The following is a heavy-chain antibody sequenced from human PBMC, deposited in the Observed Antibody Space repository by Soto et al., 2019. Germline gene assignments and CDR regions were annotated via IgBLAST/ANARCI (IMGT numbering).Heavy chain of an antibody. CDR2: SYYSGST. D-gene: IGHD3-10*01. V-gene: IGHV4-30-4*01. CDR3: AREAGRYYGSGSSFGY. J-gene: IGHJ4*02. CDR1: GRSISSGDYY. Sequence: QVQLQESGPGLVKPSQTLSLTCTVSGRSISSGDYYWSWIGRPAGNGLEWIVYSYYSGSTYYNPSRKSQVTLSVETCKNQITLQLSSVTAAATAVDYCAREAGRYYGSGSSFGYWGQGSLVTVSS.